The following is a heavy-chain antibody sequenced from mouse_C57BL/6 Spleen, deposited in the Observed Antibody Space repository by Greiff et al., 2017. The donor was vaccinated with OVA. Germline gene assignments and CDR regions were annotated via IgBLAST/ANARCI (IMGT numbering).Heavy chain of an antibody. Sequence: QVQLQQPGAELVRPGSSVKLSCKASGYTFTSYWMDWVKQRPGQGLEWIGNIYPSDSETHYNQKFKDKATLTVDKSSSTAYMQLSSLTSEDSAVYYCARREVTTPFAYWGQGTLVTVSA. CDR1: GYTFTSYW. J-gene: IGHJ3*01. V-gene: IGHV1-61*01. CDR3: ARREVTTPFAY. CDR2: IYPSDSET. D-gene: IGHD2-2*01.